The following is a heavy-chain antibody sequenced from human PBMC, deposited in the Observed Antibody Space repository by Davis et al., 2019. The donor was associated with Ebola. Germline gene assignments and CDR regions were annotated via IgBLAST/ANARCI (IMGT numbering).Heavy chain of an antibody. J-gene: IGHJ3*02. CDR1: GYRFTSYY. CDR3: AREGGRYYDSSGYVFDI. CDR2: INPITGGT. V-gene: IGHV1-46*01. D-gene: IGHD3-22*01. Sequence: ASVKVSCKASGYRFTSYYMHWVRQAPGQGLEWMGIINPITGGTSYAQNFQVRVNMTRDTSTSTVYMELRSLRSEDTAVYYCAREGGRYYDSSGYVFDIWGQGTMVKVSS.